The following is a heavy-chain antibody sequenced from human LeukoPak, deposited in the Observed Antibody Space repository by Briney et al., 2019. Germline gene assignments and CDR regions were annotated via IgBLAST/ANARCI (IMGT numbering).Heavy chain of an antibody. D-gene: IGHD4-11*01. CDR3: ARADYSNYGDAFDI. CDR1: GGSVSSGSDS. Sequence: SETLSLTCTVSGGSVSSGSDSWSWIRQPPGNGLEWIGHIYYSGSTNYNPSPKSRVTISVDTSKNQFSLKLSSVTAADTAVYYCARADYSNYGDAFDIWGQGTMVTVSS. V-gene: IGHV4-61*01. J-gene: IGHJ3*02. CDR2: IYYSGST.